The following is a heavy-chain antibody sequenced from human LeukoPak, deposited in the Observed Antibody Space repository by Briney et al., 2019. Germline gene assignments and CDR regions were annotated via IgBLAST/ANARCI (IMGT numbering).Heavy chain of an antibody. Sequence: SVKVSCKASGGTFISYAISWVRQAPGQGLEWMGGIIPIFGTANYAQKFQGRVTITADESTSTAYMELSSLRSEDTAVYYCARVWEMATINWFDPWGQGTLVTVSS. D-gene: IGHD5-24*01. CDR3: ARVWEMATINWFDP. CDR2: IIPIFGTA. J-gene: IGHJ5*02. CDR1: GGTFISYA. V-gene: IGHV1-69*13.